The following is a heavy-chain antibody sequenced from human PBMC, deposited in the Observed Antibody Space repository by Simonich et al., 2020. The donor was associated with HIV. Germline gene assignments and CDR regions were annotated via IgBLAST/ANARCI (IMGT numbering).Heavy chain of an antibody. J-gene: IGHJ4*02. V-gene: IGHV4-34*01. D-gene: IGHD1-20*01. CDR3: ATTSRVSNNWYRGY. CDR1: VGSFSGYY. Sequence: QVRLQQWGAGLLKPSETLSLTCAVYVGSFSGYYWSWIRQPHGKGLGWIGEIKHSGSTNYNLSRKSRVTISVDTSKNQFSLRLSSVTAADTAVYYCATTSRVSNNWYRGYWGQGTLVTVSS. CDR2: IKHSGST.